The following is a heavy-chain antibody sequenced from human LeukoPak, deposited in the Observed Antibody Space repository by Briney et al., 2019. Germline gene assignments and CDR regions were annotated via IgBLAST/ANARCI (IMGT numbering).Heavy chain of an antibody. CDR3: ARDRGSSWYFDY. J-gene: IGHJ4*02. D-gene: IGHD6-13*01. CDR2: INPNTGDT. V-gene: IGHV1-2*02. CDR1: GYSFTGYY. Sequence: ASVKVSCKTSGYSFTGYYMHWVRRAPGQGLEWMGWINPNTGDTNYAQKFQGRVAMTRDTSITTAYMELTRLTSDDTAVYYCARDRGSSWYFDYWGQGTLVTVSS.